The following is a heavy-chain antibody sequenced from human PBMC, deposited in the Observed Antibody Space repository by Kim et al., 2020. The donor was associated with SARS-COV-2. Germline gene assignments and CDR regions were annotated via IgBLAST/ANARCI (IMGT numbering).Heavy chain of an antibody. Sequence: GGSLRLSCAASGFTFSSYSMNWVRQAPGKGLEWVSSISSSSSYIYYADSVKGRFTISRDNAKNSLYLQMNSLRAEDTAVYYCARSDQWSGFWSGYYNEALGVGYYYYGMDVWGQGTTVTVSS. V-gene: IGHV3-21*01. CDR2: ISSSSSYI. J-gene: IGHJ6*02. D-gene: IGHD3-3*01. CDR1: GFTFSSYS. CDR3: ARSDQWSGFWSGYYNEALGVGYYYYGMDV.